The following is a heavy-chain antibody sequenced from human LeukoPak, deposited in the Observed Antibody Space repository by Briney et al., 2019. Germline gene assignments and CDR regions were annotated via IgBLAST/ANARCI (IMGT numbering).Heavy chain of an antibody. D-gene: IGHD6-19*01. CDR1: GLSFGSYG. V-gene: IGHV3-30*03. CDR3: ARTREQWQVLDY. CDR2: ISHEESYK. Sequence: GGSLRLSCAASGLSFGSYGMHWVRQAPGKGLEWVAVISHEESYKNYADSVKGRFSISRDNSKNMVYLQLNGLRGEDTAVYYCARTREQWQVLDYWGQGTLVTVSS. J-gene: IGHJ4*02.